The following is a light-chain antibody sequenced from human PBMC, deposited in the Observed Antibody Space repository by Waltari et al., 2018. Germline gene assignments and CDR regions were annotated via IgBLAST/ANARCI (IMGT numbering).Light chain of an antibody. Sequence: NFMLTQPHSVSESPGKTVTISCTRSSGSIASNYVQWYQQRPGSSPTTVMYVDNQRPSGVPDPVYGSIDSYSNSASLTSSGLKTEDEADEYCQSYDSSNVVFGGGTKLTVL. CDR2: VDN. CDR3: QSYDSSNVV. J-gene: IGLJ2*01. CDR1: SGSIASNY. V-gene: IGLV6-57*01.